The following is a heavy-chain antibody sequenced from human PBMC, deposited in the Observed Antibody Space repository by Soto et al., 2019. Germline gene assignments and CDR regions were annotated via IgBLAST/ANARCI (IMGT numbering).Heavy chain of an antibody. Sequence: PSETLSLTCTVSGDSISSRGYYCSWIRQFPGKGPEWIGYISYSESTDYNPSLKSRVTISADTSKNQFSLKLSSVTAADTAVYYCAGGNDYAKIGYWGQGAQVTVSS. CDR1: GDSISSRGYY. J-gene: IGHJ4*02. CDR3: AGGNDYAKIGY. D-gene: IGHD4-17*01. CDR2: ISYSEST. V-gene: IGHV4-31*03.